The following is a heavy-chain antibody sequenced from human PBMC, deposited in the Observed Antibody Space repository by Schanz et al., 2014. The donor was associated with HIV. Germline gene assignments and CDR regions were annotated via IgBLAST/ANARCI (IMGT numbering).Heavy chain of an antibody. J-gene: IGHJ5*01. D-gene: IGHD4-17*01. Sequence: VQLVESGGAVVRPGGSLRLSCAASGFDFSDSYMNWFRQAPGQRLEWLAQIDGGAGRIVHYVDSVKGRFTISRDNAKNSLYLQMNSLRAEDTAVYYCARGGLRWHPEWLDFWGQGTLVTVSS. CDR2: IDGGAGRIV. CDR3: ARGGLRWHPEWLDF. CDR1: GFDFSDSY. V-gene: IGHV3-11*04.